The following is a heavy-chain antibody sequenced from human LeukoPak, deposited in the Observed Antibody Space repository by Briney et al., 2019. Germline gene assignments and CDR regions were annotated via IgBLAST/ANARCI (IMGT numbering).Heavy chain of an antibody. CDR3: SRAVAHLDY. V-gene: IGHV3-49*04. Sequence: GGSLRPSCTASGFMFGGYAVSWVRQAPGKGLEWVGFIRSKSYGGTTEYAASVKGRFTISRDDSKSIAYLQMNSLKTEDTAVYYCSRAVAHLDYWGQGTLVTVSS. J-gene: IGHJ4*02. D-gene: IGHD4-23*01. CDR2: IRSKSYGGTT. CDR1: GFMFGGYA.